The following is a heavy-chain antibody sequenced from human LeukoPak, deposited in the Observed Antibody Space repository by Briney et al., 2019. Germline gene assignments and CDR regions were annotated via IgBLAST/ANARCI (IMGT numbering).Heavy chain of an antibody. V-gene: IGHV5-51*01. Sequence: GLSRPIPCQGSGYSFTSYWIGWVRQLPGKDGGWMGMIYPGDSDTRYSPSFQGHVTISADKSISTAYLQWSILKASDTAMYYCATSLFWSGYYTMGYYFDYWGQGTLVTVSS. CDR1: GYSFTSYW. J-gene: IGHJ4*02. CDR2: IYPGDSDT. D-gene: IGHD3-3*01. CDR3: ATSLFWSGYYTMGYYFDY.